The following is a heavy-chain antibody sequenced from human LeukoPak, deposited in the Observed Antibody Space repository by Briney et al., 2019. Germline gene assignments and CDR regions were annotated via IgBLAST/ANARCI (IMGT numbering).Heavy chain of an antibody. Sequence: PGGSLRLSCAASGITFTNAWMSWVRQAPGKGLEWVGRIKSKTDGGTTDYAAPVKGRFTISRDDSKNTLYLQMNSLKTEDTAVYYCTTEEITMIVVVSWGQGTLVTVSS. J-gene: IGHJ4*02. V-gene: IGHV3-15*01. CDR3: TTEEITMIVVVS. CDR1: GITFTNAW. CDR2: IKSKTDGGTT. D-gene: IGHD3-22*01.